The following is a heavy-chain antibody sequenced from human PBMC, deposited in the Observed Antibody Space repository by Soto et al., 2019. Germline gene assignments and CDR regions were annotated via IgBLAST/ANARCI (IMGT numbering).Heavy chain of an antibody. V-gene: IGHV1-2*02. CDR2: INPNSSGT. Sequence: QVQLVQSGAEVKKPGASVKVSCKASGYTFTAYYMHWVRQAPGQGLEWMGWINPNSSGTYHAQNFQGRVTMTRDTSTTTAYMELASLRSDDTAVYYCARGGGRGYNELDPWGHGTLVIVSS. CDR1: GYTFTAYY. J-gene: IGHJ5*02. D-gene: IGHD5-12*01. CDR3: ARGGGRGYNELDP.